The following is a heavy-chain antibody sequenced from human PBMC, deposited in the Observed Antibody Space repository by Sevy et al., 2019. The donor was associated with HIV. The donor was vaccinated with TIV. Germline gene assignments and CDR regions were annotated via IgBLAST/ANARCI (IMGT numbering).Heavy chain of an antibody. D-gene: IGHD3-22*01. CDR1: GFTFSSYA. Sequence: GGSLRLSCAASGFTFSSYAMSWVRQAPGKGLEWVSAISGSGGSTYYADSVKGRFTISRDNSKNTLYLQRNSLRAEDTAVYYCAKVGGITMIVASVDYWGQGTLVTVSS. CDR3: AKVGGITMIVASVDY. CDR2: ISGSGGST. V-gene: IGHV3-23*01. J-gene: IGHJ4*02.